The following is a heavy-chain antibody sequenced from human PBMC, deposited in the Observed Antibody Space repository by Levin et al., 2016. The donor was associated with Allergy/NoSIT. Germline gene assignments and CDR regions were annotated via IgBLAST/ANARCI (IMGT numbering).Heavy chain of an antibody. J-gene: IGHJ4*02. CDR2: ISISGGRT. V-gene: IGHV3-23*01. CDR1: GITVNSYA. Sequence: GGSLRLSCAVSGITVNSYAMGWVRQAPGKGLEWVSGISISGGRTYYTDSVKGRFTISRDNSKNTLYLQMNSLRAEDTAVYYCANRVRELPFDHWGQGTLVTVSS. D-gene: IGHD1-7*01. CDR3: ANRVRELPFDH.